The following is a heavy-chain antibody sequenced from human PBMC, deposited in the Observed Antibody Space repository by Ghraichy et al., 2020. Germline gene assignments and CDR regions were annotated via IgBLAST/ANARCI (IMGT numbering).Heavy chain of an antibody. CDR3: ARGTVRLRWELLRHWFDP. CDR1: GGSFSGYY. V-gene: IGHV4-34*01. D-gene: IGHD1-26*01. CDR2: INHSGST. J-gene: IGHJ5*02. Sequence: SETLSLTCAVYGGSFSGYYWSWIRQPPGKGLEWIGEINHSGSTNYNPSLKSRVTISVDTSKNQFSLKLSSVTAADTAVYYCARGTVRLRWELLRHWFDPWGQGNLVTVSS.